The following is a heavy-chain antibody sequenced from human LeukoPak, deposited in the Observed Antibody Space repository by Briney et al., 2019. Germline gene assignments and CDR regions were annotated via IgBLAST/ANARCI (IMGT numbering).Heavy chain of an antibody. CDR3: ARGYGGSDY. CDR2: MNPNSGNT. CDR1: GGTFSSYA. J-gene: IGHJ4*02. V-gene: IGHV1-8*02. D-gene: IGHD2-15*01. Sequence: AASVKVSCKASGGTFSSYAISWVRQAPGQGLEWMGWMNPNSGNTGYAQKFQGRVTMTRNTSISTAYMELSSLRSEDTAVYYCARGYGGSDYWGQGTLVTVSS.